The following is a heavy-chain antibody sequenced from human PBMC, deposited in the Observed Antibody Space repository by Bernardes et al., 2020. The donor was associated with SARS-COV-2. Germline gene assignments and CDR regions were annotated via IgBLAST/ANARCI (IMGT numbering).Heavy chain of an antibody. J-gene: IGHJ3*02. D-gene: IGHD1-1*01. CDR1: GFTVSSNY. V-gene: IGHV3-66*02. Sequence: GGSLRLSCAASGFTVSSNYMSWVRQAPGKGLEWFSVIYSGGSTYYADSVKGRFTISRDNSKNTLYLQMNSLRAEDTAVYYCARDRDWNDAKDAFDIWGQGTMVTVSS. CDR2: IYSGGST. CDR3: ARDRDWNDAKDAFDI.